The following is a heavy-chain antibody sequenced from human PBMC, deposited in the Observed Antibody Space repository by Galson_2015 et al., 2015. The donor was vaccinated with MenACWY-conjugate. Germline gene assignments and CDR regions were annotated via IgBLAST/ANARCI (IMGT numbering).Heavy chain of an antibody. Sequence: SLRLSCAASGFIFNTYWMHWVRQAPGKGLVCVSRINPGGSSTTYADSVKDRFTISRDNAKNTLYLQMNSLRPEDTAVFYCAKTRGASFYFDSWGQGTLVTVSS. CDR1: GFIFNTYW. V-gene: IGHV3-74*01. CDR2: INPGGSST. CDR3: AKTRGASFYFDS. J-gene: IGHJ4*02. D-gene: IGHD1-26*01.